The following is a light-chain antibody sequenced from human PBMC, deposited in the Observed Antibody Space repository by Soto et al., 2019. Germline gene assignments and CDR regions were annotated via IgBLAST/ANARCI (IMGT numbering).Light chain of an antibody. J-gene: IGLJ2*01. V-gene: IGLV2-14*01. CDR3: SSYTSSSTPYVV. CDR2: DVS. Sequence: QSALTQPASVSGSPGQSITISCTGTSSDVGGYNYVSWYQQHPGKAPKLMIYDVSNRPTGASNRFSGPKSGNTASLTISGLQAEDEADYYGSSYTSSSTPYVVFGGGTELTVL. CDR1: SSDVGGYNY.